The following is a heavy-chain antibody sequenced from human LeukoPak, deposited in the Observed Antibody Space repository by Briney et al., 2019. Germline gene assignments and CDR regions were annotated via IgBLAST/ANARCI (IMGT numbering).Heavy chain of an antibody. D-gene: IGHD6-13*01. CDR1: EFSFSSHG. J-gene: IGHJ6*02. CDR2: IWYDGRKK. V-gene: IGHV3-33*01. Sequence: PWGSLRLSCAASEFSFSSHGMHWVRQAPGKGLEWVALIWYDGRKKYYADSVKGRFSISRDNAKNTLYLEMSSLRAEDTAVYYCAREPGQQLGYFHYFGMDVWGQGTTVTVSS. CDR3: AREPGQQLGYFHYFGMDV.